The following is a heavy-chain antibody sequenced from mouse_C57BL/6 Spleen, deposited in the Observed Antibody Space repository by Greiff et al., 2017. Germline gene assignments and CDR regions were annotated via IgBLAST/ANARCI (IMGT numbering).Heavy chain of an antibody. J-gene: IGHJ3*01. Sequence: VQLQQPGAELVKPGASVKMSCKASGYTFTSYWITWVKQRPGQGLEWIGDIYPGSGSTKYYEKFKSKATLTVDTSSSTDYMQLSSLTSEESAVYGGARSGCGYDGRFAYWGQGTLVTVSA. V-gene: IGHV1-55*01. CDR3: ARSGCGYDGRFAY. CDR1: GYTFTSYW. CDR2: IYPGSGST. D-gene: IGHD2-2*01.